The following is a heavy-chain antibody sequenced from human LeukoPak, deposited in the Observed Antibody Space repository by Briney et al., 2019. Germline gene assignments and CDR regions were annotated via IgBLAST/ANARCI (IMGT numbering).Heavy chain of an antibody. J-gene: IGHJ3*02. CDR2: IKQDGSEK. D-gene: IGHD3-3*01. V-gene: IGHV3-7*03. CDR3: AKGYDFWTRGAFDI. CDR1: GFTFSTYW. Sequence: GGSLRLSCAASGFTFSTYWMAWVRQAPGKGLEWVANIKQDGSEKYYVGSVKGRFTISRDNAKNSLYLQMNSLRAEDMALYYCAKGYDFWTRGAFDIWGQGTMVTVSS.